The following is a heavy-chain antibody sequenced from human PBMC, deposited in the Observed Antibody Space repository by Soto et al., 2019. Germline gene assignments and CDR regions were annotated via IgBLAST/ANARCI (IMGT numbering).Heavy chain of an antibody. CDR2: ISAYNGNT. J-gene: IGHJ6*03. CDR1: AYSFTNYG. D-gene: IGHD6-19*01. Sequence: QDQLVQPGVEVKKPGASVKVSCRASAYSFTNYGITWVRQAPGQGFEGMGWISAYNGNTNYAQKFQGRVNMTTDAATSTAYLELRSLRSDDTAVYYWARERGVAAPVAGNTHYYYYMDVWGKGTPVTVSS. CDR3: ARERGVAAPVAGNTHYYYYMDV. V-gene: IGHV1-18*01.